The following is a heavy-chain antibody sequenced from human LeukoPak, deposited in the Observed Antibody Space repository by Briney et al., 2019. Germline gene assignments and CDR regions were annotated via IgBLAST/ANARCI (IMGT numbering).Heavy chain of an antibody. CDR1: GYTFTVYN. V-gene: IGHV1-2*02. D-gene: IGHD5-24*01. Sequence: ASVTVSCKASGYTFTVYNMHWVRQAPGQGLEWMGWINPNSGGTNYAQKFQGRVTMTRDTSITTAYMELSSLTSDDTAVYYCATITRYHSDGYSSRGYNDYWGQGTLVTVSS. J-gene: IGHJ4*02. CDR2: INPNSGGT. CDR3: ATITRYHSDGYSSRGYNDY.